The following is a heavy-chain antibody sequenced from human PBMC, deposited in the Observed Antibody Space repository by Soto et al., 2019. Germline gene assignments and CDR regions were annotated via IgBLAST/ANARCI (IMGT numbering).Heavy chain of an antibody. CDR3: AKVLKAVDGKYDY. V-gene: IGHV3-23*01. Sequence: EVQLLESGGGLVQPGGSLRLSCAASGFTFSIYAMSWVRQAPGKGLEWVSAISGSGDYTYYADSVKGRFAISRDNSKNTLYLQMNRLRAEDTAVYYCAKVLKAVDGKYDYWGQGTLVTVSS. CDR1: GFTFSIYA. J-gene: IGHJ4*02. CDR2: ISGSGDYT. D-gene: IGHD6-19*01.